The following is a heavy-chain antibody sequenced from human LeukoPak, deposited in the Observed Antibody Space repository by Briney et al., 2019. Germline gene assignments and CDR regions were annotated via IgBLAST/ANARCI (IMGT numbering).Heavy chain of an antibody. CDR1: GYTFTSYG. Sequence: ASVKVSCKASGYTFTSYGISWVRQAPGQGLEWMGWISAYNGNTNYAQKLQGRVTMTTDTSTSTAYMELRSLRSDDTAVYYCARLHARKHYFDYWGQGALVTVSS. CDR2: ISAYNGNT. D-gene: IGHD1-14*01. CDR3: ARLHARKHYFDY. V-gene: IGHV1-18*01. J-gene: IGHJ4*02.